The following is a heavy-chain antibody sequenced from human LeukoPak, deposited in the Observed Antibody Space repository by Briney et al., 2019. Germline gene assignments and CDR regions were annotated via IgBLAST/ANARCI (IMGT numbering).Heavy chain of an antibody. V-gene: IGHV3-30-3*01. Sequence: PGGSLRLSCAASGFTFSSYAMHWVRQAPGKGLEWVAVISYDGSNKYYADSVKGRFTISRDNSKNTLYLQMNSLRAEDTAVYYCARPGSYGDYGWYDYWGQGTLVTVSS. CDR2: ISYDGSNK. D-gene: IGHD4-17*01. J-gene: IGHJ4*02. CDR1: GFTFSSYA. CDR3: ARPGSYGDYGWYDY.